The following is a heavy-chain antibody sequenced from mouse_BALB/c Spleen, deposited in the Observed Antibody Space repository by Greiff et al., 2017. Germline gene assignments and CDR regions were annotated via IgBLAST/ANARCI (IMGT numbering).Heavy chain of an antibody. Sequence: VQLQQSGAELVRPGALVKLSCKASGFNIKDYNMHWVKQRPEQGLEWIGWIDPENGNTIYDPKFQGKASITADTSSNTAYLQLSSLTSEDTAVYYCARSGYGYDYWGQGTTLTVSS. J-gene: IGHJ2*01. CDR3: ARSGYGYDY. V-gene: IGHV14-1*02. D-gene: IGHD2-2*01. CDR2: IDPENGNT. CDR1: GFNIKDYN.